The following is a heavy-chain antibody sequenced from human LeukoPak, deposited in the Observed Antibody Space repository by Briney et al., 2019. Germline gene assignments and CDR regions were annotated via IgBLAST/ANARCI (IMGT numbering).Heavy chain of an antibody. CDR3: ARGGSYGTGGRNGLFDY. CDR1: GYTFTGYY. J-gene: IGHJ4*02. D-gene: IGHD5-18*01. CDR2: INPNSGGT. Sequence: GASVKVSCKASGYTFTGYYMHWVRQAPGQGLEWMGWINPNSGGTNYAQKFQGRVTMTRDTSISPAYMERSRLRSDDTAVYYCARGGSYGTGGRNGLFDYWGQGTLVTVSS. V-gene: IGHV1-2*02.